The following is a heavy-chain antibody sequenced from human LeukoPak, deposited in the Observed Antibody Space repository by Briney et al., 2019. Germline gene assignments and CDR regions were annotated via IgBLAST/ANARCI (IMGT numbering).Heavy chain of an antibody. J-gene: IGHJ4*02. CDR3: ARMITDYGGTD. D-gene: IGHD4-23*01. CDR2: ISSSSNTI. Sequence: GGSLRLSCAASGFTFSSYAMNWVRQAPGKGLEWVSYISSSSNTIYYADSVKGRFTISRDNAKNTLYLQMNSLRAEDTAVYYCARMITDYGGTDWGQGTLVTVSS. CDR1: GFTFSSYA. V-gene: IGHV3-48*04.